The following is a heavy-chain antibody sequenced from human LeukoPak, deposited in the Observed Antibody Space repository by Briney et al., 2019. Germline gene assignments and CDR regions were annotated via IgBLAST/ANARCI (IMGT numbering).Heavy chain of an antibody. V-gene: IGHV3-7*01. Sequence: GGSLRLSCAASGFTFSSYWMSWVRQAPGKGLEWAANIKQDGSEKYYVDSVKGRFTISRDNAKNSLYLQMNSLRAEDTAVYYCARDLITYYYDSSGYYYDYWGQGTLVTVSS. J-gene: IGHJ4*02. D-gene: IGHD3-22*01. CDR3: ARDLITYYYDSSGYYYDY. CDR2: IKQDGSEK. CDR1: GFTFSSYW.